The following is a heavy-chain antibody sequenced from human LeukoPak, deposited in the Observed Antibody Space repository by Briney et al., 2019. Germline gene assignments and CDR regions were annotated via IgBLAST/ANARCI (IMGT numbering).Heavy chain of an antibody. CDR3: ATGDGYNFGLDY. J-gene: IGHJ4*02. CDR1: GYTLTELS. Sequence: GASVKVSCKVSGYTLTELSMHWVRQAPGKGLEWMGGFDPEDGETIYAQKFQGRVTMTEDTSTDTAYMELSSLRSEDTAVYYCATGDGYNFGLDYWGQGTLVTVSS. CDR2: FDPEDGET. V-gene: IGHV1-24*01. D-gene: IGHD5-24*01.